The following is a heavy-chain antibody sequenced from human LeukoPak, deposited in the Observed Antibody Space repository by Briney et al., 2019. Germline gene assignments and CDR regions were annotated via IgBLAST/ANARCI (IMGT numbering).Heavy chain of an antibody. CDR2: IFYSGST. D-gene: IGHD1-26*01. J-gene: IGHJ4*02. Sequence: PSETLSLTCTVSGGSMNSYYWSWIRQPPGKGLEWIGDIFYSGSTNRNPSLKSRVTISVDTSKNHFSLNLSSVTAADTAVYYCARRSREPYYFDSWGQGTLVTVSS. V-gene: IGHV4-59*08. CDR3: ARRSREPYYFDS. CDR1: GGSMNSYY.